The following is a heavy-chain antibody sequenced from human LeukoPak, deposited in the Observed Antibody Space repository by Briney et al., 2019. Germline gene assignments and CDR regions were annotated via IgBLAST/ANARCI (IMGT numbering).Heavy chain of an antibody. CDR2: IYYSGTT. J-gene: IGHJ4*02. V-gene: IGHV4-59*01. CDR1: GGSISSYY. Sequence: PSETLSLTCTVSGGSISSYYWSWIRQPPGKGLEWIGSIYYSGTTNYNPSLKSRVTISVDTSKNQFSLKLSSVTAADTAVYYCARVRQYCTNGVCFYTRFDYWGQGTLVTVSS. CDR3: ARVRQYCTNGVCFYTRFDY. D-gene: IGHD2-8*01.